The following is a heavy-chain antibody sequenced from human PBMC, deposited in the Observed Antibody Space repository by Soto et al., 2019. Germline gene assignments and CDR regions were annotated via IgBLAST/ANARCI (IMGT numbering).Heavy chain of an antibody. J-gene: IGHJ4*02. V-gene: IGHV2-5*02. D-gene: IGHD6-13*01. CDR1: GFSLSTTGVA. Sequence: QITLRESGPALVKPTQTLTLTCTFSGFSLSTTGVAVGWIRQPPGKALEWLALIFWDDDARYSPSLKSRLTITKDPTKNLVVLTMANMDPVDTGKYYCTHTSGHSSTGADNWGQGSLVTVSS. CDR3: THTSGHSSTGADN. CDR2: IFWDDDA.